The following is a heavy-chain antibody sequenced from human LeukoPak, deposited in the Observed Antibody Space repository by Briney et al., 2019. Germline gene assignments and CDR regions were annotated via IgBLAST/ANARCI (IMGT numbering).Heavy chain of an antibody. J-gene: IGHJ4*02. V-gene: IGHV3-30*04. Sequence: PGGSLRLSCAASGFTFSSYAMHWVRQAPGEGLEWVAVISYDGSNKYYADSVKGRFTISRDNSKNTLYLQMNSLRAEDTAVYYCARDSQSSGYLDYWGQGTLVTVSS. CDR3: ARDSQSSGYLDY. D-gene: IGHD3-22*01. CDR2: ISYDGSNK. CDR1: GFTFSSYA.